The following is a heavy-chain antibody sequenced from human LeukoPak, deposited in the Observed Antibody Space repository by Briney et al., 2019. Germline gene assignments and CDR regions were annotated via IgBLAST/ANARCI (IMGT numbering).Heavy chain of an antibody. Sequence: GASVKVSCKASGYTFTSYYIHWVRQAPGQGLEWMGVINPSGGSTGYAQKFHGRVTMTRDMSTTTVYMDLSSLRSEDTAVYYCARDEYYYDSSGYYGQGDAFDIWGQGTMVTVSS. D-gene: IGHD3-22*01. J-gene: IGHJ3*02. CDR3: ARDEYYYDSSGYYGQGDAFDI. CDR2: INPSGGST. CDR1: GYTFTSYY. V-gene: IGHV1-46*01.